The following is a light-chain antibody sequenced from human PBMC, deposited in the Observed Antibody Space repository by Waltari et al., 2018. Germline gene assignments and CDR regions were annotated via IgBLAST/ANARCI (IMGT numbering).Light chain of an antibody. CDR3: MQAINLYT. Sequence: DVVMTQTPLSLSVTPGQPASFSCKSSQDFMYDDGKTYLFWYLQKPGQSPQPLMYDVSSRFSGVPERFSGSGSGTDFTLTISRVEPEDVGVYYCMQAINLYTFGQGTKLEI. V-gene: IGKV2-29*02. J-gene: IGKJ2*01. CDR2: DVS. CDR1: QDFMYDDGKTY.